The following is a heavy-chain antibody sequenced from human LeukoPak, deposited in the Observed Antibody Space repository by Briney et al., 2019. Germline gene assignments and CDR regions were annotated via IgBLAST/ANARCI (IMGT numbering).Heavy chain of an antibody. CDR3: AKDPYYYDSSGYNCFDY. CDR1: GFTFSSYA. Sequence: GGSLRLSCAASGFTFSSYATSGVRQAPGKGLEWVSAISGSGGSTYYADSVKGRFTISRDNSKNTLYLQMNSLRAEDTAVYYCAKDPYYYDSSGYNCFDYWGQGTLVTVSS. CDR2: ISGSGGST. J-gene: IGHJ4*02. D-gene: IGHD3-22*01. V-gene: IGHV3-23*01.